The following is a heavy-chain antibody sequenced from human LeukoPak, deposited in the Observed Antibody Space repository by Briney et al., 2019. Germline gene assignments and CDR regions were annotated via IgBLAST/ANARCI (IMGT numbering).Heavy chain of an antibody. V-gene: IGHV3-30*18. Sequence: GRSLRLSCVASGFSLSSYGMHWVRQAPGKGLEWVAVISHDGYNKYYADSVKGRFTISRDNSKDTLYLQMNSLRAEDTAVYYCAKDHYDILTNFDYWGQGTLVTVSS. J-gene: IGHJ4*02. D-gene: IGHD3-9*01. CDR1: GFSLSSYG. CDR2: ISHDGYNK. CDR3: AKDHYDILTNFDY.